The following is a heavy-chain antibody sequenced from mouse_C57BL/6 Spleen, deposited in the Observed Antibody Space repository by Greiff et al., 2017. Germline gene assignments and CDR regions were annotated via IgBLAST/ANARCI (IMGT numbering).Heavy chain of an antibody. CDR3: ARGDGSSGDYAMDY. D-gene: IGHD1-1*01. CDR1: GYTFTDYY. J-gene: IGHJ4*01. Sequence: EVKLQQSGPELVKPGASVKISCKASGYTFTDYYMNWVKQSHGKSLEWIGDINPNNGGTSYNQKFKGKATLTVDKSSSTAYMELRSLTSEDSAVYYCARGDGSSGDYAMDYWGQGTSVTVSS. V-gene: IGHV1-26*01. CDR2: INPNNGGT.